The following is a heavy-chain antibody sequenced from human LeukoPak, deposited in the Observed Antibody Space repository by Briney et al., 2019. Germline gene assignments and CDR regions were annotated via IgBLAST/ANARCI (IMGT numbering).Heavy chain of an antibody. Sequence: GGSLRLSCTASGFTFGDYAMSWIRQAPGKALEWLSYLSGSGTTIFYADSVKGRFTISRDNAKNSVDLQMNSLRAEDTAVYYCGRDFGLVGTKRSFDLWGQGTMVTVSS. CDR3: GRDFGLVGTKRSFDL. V-gene: IGHV3-11*01. CDR1: GFTFGDYA. D-gene: IGHD1-7*01. J-gene: IGHJ3*01. CDR2: LSGSGTTI.